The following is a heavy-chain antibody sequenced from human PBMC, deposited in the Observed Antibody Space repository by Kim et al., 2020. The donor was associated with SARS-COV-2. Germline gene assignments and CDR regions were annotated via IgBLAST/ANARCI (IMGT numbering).Heavy chain of an antibody. D-gene: IGHD3-10*01. CDR1: GFTFNTYT. CDR2: ITVSSTHI. CDR3: ARGWFGQVGDY. J-gene: IGHJ4*02. V-gene: IGHV3-21*01. Sequence: GGSLRLSCAASGFTFNTYTMDWVRQAPGKGLEWVSSITVSSTHIYYADSVKGRFTISRDNARISVYLQMNSLRVDDTAVYYCARGWFGQVGDYWGQGT.